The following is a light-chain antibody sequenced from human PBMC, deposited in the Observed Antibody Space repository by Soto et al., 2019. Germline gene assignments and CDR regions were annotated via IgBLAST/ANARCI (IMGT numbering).Light chain of an antibody. J-gene: IGLJ1*01. CDR2: DDN. CDR1: SSNIGGNA. CDR3: GSWDSSLSAYV. Sequence: QSVLTQPPSVSAASGQKVTISCSGSSSNIGGNAVSWYQQLPGTAPKLLIYDDNKRPSGIPDRFSGSKSATSATLGITGFQTGDKADYYCGSWDSSLSAYVFGTGTTVTVL. V-gene: IGLV1-51*01.